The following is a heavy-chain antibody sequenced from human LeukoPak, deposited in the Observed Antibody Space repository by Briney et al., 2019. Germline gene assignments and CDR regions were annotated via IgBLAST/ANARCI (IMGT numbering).Heavy chain of an antibody. V-gene: IGHV3-21*01. CDR2: ISGSSTYI. J-gene: IGHJ5*02. D-gene: IGHD1-26*01. Sequence: PGGSLRLSCSASGFTFSTYTMNWVRQAPEKGLEWVSSISGSSTYIYYADSVKGRCTISRDNAKNSLYLQMNSLRAEDTAVYYCARDKRGANWFDPWGQGTLVTVSS. CDR1: GFTFSTYT. CDR3: ARDKRGANWFDP.